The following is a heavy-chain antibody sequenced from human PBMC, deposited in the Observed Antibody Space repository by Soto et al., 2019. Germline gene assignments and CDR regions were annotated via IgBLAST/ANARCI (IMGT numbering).Heavy chain of an antibody. CDR1: GGTLNNYA. V-gene: IGHV1-69*01. D-gene: IGHD6-13*01. J-gene: IGHJ4*02. CDR2: IITAFGPA. CDR3: AAGGSWARLDN. Sequence: QVQLVQSGAEVKKPGSSLKVSCTASGGTLNNYAISWLRQAPGQGLEWMGGIITAFGPAIYAQKFQGRVSMAADESTLAAHMDLSCLGCDDTAVYYCAAGGSWARLDNWGQGTLVTVSS.